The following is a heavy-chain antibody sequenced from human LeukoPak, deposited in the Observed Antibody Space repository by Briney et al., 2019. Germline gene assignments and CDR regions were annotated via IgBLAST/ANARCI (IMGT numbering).Heavy chain of an antibody. D-gene: IGHD2-2*02. CDR3: ARDVHCSSTSCYILAYFDP. J-gene: IGHJ5*02. V-gene: IGHV4-4*07. Sequence: PSETLSLICTVSGGSISSYYWSWIRQPAGKGLEWIGRIYTSGSTNYNPSLKSRVTMSVDTSKNQFSLKLSSVTAADTAVYYCARDVHCSSTSCYILAYFDPWGQGTLVTVSS. CDR1: GGSISSYY. CDR2: IYTSGST.